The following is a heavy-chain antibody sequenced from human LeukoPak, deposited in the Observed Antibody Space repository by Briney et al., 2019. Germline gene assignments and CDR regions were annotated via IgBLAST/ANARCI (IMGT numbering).Heavy chain of an antibody. CDR3: TRSLDY. CDR2: IKQDGTEK. J-gene: IGHJ4*02. V-gene: IGHV3-7*01. CDR1: GFTFTTYW. Sequence: GGSLRLSCAVSGFTFTTYWLGWVRQPPGKGLEWVANIKQDGTEKYYVDSVKGRFTISRDNARNSLHLQMNSLRAEDTAVYYCTRSLDYWGQGTLVTVSS.